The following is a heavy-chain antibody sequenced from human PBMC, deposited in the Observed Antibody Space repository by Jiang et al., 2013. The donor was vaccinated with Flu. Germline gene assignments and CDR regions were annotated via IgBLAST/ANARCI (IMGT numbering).Heavy chain of an antibody. CDR1: GGTFSSYT. V-gene: IGHV1-69*04. D-gene: IGHD5-12*01. Sequence: SRAEVKKPGSSVKVSCKASGGTFSSYTISWVRQAPGQGLEWMGRIIPILGIANYAQKFQGRVTITADKSTSTAYMELSSLRSEDTAVYYCARESEYGGYDYWGQGTLVTVSS. CDR3: ARESEYGGYDY. CDR2: IIPILGIA. J-gene: IGHJ4*02.